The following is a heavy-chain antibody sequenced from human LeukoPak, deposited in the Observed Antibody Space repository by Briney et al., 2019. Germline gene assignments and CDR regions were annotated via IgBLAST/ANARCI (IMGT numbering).Heavy chain of an antibody. CDR2: ISVSGNT. D-gene: IGHD2-15*01. Sequence: PGGSLRLSCAASGFTLSSYAMSWVRQGPGKGLEWVSAISVSGNTYNADSMNGRFTISTDSSKNTLYLQMNCLRAGDAAVYYCAKAPVTTCSGASCYPFDYWSQGTLVTVSS. V-gene: IGHV3-23*01. CDR3: AKAPVTTCSGASCYPFDY. CDR1: GFTLSSYA. J-gene: IGHJ4*02.